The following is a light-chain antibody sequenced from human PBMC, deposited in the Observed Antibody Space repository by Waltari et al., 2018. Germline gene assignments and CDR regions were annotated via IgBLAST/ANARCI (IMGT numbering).Light chain of an antibody. CDR2: GNS. V-gene: IGLV1-40*01. J-gene: IGLJ6*01. CDR3: QSYDSSLSVYNV. Sequence: QSVLTQPPSVSGAPGQRVTIPCTGSRSNIGAGYDVHWYQQLPGTAPKLLIYGNSNRPSGVPDRFSGSKSGTSASLAITGLQAEDEADYYCQSYDSSLSVYNVFGSGTKVTVL. CDR1: RSNIGAGYD.